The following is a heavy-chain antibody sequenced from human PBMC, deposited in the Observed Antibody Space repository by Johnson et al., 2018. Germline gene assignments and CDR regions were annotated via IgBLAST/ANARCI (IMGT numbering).Heavy chain of an antibody. J-gene: IGHJ4*02. V-gene: IGHV3-30*03. Sequence: YADSVKGRFTISRDNSKNTLYLQMNSLRAEDTAVYYCARNPYSDYEFDYWGQGTLVTVSS. D-gene: IGHD4-11*01. CDR3: ARNPYSDYEFDY.